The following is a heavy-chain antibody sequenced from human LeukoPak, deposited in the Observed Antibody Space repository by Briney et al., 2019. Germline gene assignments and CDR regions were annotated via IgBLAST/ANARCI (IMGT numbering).Heavy chain of an antibody. J-gene: IGHJ3*02. CDR3: AREPPREIVVVPAAIGNAFDI. CDR1: GGSISSYY. D-gene: IGHD2-2*02. V-gene: IGHV4-4*07. Sequence: SGTLSLTCTVSGGSISSYYWSWIRQPAGKGLEWIGRIYTSGSTNYNPSLKSRVTMSVDTSKNQFSLKLSSVTAADTAVYYCAREPPREIVVVPAAIGNAFDIWGQGTMVTVSS. CDR2: IYTSGST.